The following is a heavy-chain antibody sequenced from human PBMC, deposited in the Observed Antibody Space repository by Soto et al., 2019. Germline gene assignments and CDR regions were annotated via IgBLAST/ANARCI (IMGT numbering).Heavy chain of an antibody. V-gene: IGHV4-30-4*01. Sequence: SETLSLTCTVSGGSISSGDYSWSWVRQSPGKGLEWIGYIYNSGITYYNPSLKSRVTISVDTSKNQFSLKLSSVTAADTAVYYCAKTSYDFWSGSPYYYMDVWGKGTTVTVSS. J-gene: IGHJ6*03. CDR2: IYNSGIT. CDR1: GGSISSGDYS. D-gene: IGHD3-3*01. CDR3: AKTSYDFWSGSPYYYMDV.